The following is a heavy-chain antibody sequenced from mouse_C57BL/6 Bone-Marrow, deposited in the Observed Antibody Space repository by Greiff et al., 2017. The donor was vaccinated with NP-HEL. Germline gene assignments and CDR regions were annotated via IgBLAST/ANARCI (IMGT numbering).Heavy chain of an antibody. J-gene: IGHJ2*01. CDR1: GYTFTSYR. CDR3: ASSLYGSSFYYFDY. D-gene: IGHD1-1*01. Sequence: QVQLQQPGAELVKPGASVKMSCKASGYTFTSYRITWVKQRPGQGLEWIGDIYPGSGSTNYNEKFKSKATLTVDTSSSTAYMQLSSLTSEDSAVYYCASSLYGSSFYYFDYWGQGTTLTVSS. CDR2: IYPGSGST. V-gene: IGHV1-55*01.